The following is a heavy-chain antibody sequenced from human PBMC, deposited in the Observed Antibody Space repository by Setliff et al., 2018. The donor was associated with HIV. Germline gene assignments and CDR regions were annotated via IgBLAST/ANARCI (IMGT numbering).Heavy chain of an antibody. Sequence: ASETLSLTCTVSGGSMSSGSYSWTWLRQPAGKEPELIGHVYVGGTVIYNPSLASRLTISIVPSKNQFSLDLRSATAADTARYYCARGRTIGVSAVFFDPWGQGTPVTVSS. J-gene: IGHJ5*02. CDR2: VYVGGTV. CDR3: ARGRTIGVSAVFFDP. CDR1: GGSMSSGSYS. D-gene: IGHD3-3*01. V-gene: IGHV4-61*09.